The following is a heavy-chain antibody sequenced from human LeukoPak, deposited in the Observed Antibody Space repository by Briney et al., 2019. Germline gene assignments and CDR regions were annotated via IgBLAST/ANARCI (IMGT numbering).Heavy chain of an antibody. CDR1: GFTVSTNY. Sequence: GGSLRLSCAASGFTVSTNYMSWVRQAPGKGLEWVSLIYSGGGTYYADSVKGRFTISRDNSRNTLSLQMNSLRVDDTAVYYCARGFRSVTTWGSFDYWGQGALVTVSS. D-gene: IGHD4-17*01. V-gene: IGHV3-66*01. CDR3: ARGFRSVTTWGSFDY. J-gene: IGHJ4*02. CDR2: IYSGGGT.